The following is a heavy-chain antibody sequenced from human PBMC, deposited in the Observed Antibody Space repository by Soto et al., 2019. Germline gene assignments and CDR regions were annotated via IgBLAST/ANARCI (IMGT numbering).Heavy chain of an antibody. CDR1: GGSISSGGYY. J-gene: IGHJ5*02. Sequence: LSLNCTVSGGSISSGGYYWSWIRQHPRKGLEWIGYIYYSGSTYYNPSLKSRVTISVDTTKNQFSLKLSSVTASDAAVYYCARSSWDWFDPWGQGTLVTVSS. V-gene: IGHV4-31*03. CDR2: IYYSGST. D-gene: IGHD6-6*01. CDR3: ARSSWDWFDP.